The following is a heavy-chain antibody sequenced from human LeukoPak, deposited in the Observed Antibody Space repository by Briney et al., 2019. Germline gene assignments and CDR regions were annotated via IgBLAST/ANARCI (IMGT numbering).Heavy chain of an antibody. V-gene: IGHV4-59*01. Sequence: SETLSLTCIVSGYSIRNGYYWGWIRQPPGKGLEWIGYIYYSGSTNYNPSLKSRVTISVDTSKNQFSLKLNSVTAADTAVYYCARVSGYDWESFYDYWGQGTLVTVSS. CDR2: IYYSGST. J-gene: IGHJ4*02. CDR1: GYSIRNGYY. CDR3: ARVSGYDWESFYDY. D-gene: IGHD5-12*01.